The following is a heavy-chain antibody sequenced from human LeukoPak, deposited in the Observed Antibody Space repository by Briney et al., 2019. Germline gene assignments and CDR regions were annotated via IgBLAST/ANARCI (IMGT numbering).Heavy chain of an antibody. J-gene: IGHJ3*02. Sequence: GGSLRLSCAASGFTFSSYEMNWVRQAPGKGLEWVSYISSSGSTIYYADSVKGRFTISRDNAKNSLYLQMNSLRAEDTAVYYCARTLTLTVTTGDAFDIWGQGTMVTVSS. V-gene: IGHV3-48*03. D-gene: IGHD4-11*01. CDR1: GFTFSSYE. CDR3: ARTLTLTVTTGDAFDI. CDR2: ISSSGSTI.